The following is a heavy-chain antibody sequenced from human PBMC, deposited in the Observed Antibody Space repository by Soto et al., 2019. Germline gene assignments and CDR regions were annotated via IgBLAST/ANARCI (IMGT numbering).Heavy chain of an antibody. CDR3: ARDPHSGNSLDAFDI. Sequence: QVQLQESGPGLVKPSETLSLTCTVSGGSISSYYWSWIRQPPGKGLEWIGYIYYSGSTNYNPSLKSRGTISVDTSKNQFSLKLSSVTAADTAVYYCARDPHSGNSLDAFDIWGQGTMVTVSS. V-gene: IGHV4-59*01. D-gene: IGHD1-26*01. CDR2: IYYSGST. J-gene: IGHJ3*02. CDR1: GGSISSYY.